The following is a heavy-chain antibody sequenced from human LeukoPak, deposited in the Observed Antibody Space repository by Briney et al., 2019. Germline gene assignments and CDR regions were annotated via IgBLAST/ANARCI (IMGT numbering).Heavy chain of an antibody. V-gene: IGHV4-59*01. Sequence: SETLSLTCTVSGGSISSYYWSWIRQPPGKGLEWIGYIYYSGSTNYNPSLKSRVTISVDTSKNQFSLKLSSVTAADTAVYYCARDSGYDYFDYWSQGTLVTVSS. CDR1: GGSISSYY. J-gene: IGHJ4*02. CDR3: ARDSGYDYFDY. D-gene: IGHD5-12*01. CDR2: IYYSGST.